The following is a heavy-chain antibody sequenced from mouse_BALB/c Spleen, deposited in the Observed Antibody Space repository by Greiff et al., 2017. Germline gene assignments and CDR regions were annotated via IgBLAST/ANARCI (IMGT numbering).Heavy chain of an antibody. V-gene: IGHV5-9-3*01. J-gene: IGHJ2*01. Sequence: EVQVVESGGGLVKPGGSLKLSCAASGFTFSSYAMSWVRQTPEKRLEWVATISSGGSYTYYPDSVKGRFTISRDNAKNTLYLQMSSLRSEDTAMYYCERHETVRRGDFDYWGQGTTLTVSS. CDR1: GFTFSSYA. CDR3: ERHETVRRGDFDY. CDR2: ISSGGSYT. D-gene: IGHD2-14*01.